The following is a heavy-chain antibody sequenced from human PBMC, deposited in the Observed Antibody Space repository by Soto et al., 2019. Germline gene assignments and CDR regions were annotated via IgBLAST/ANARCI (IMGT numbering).Heavy chain of an antibody. J-gene: IGHJ6*02. CDR3: AKVRSNYDGYYYYGMDV. D-gene: IGHD4-4*01. V-gene: IGHV3-9*01. CDR2: ISWNSGSI. Sequence: HPGGSLRLSCAASGFTFDDYAMHWVRQAPGKGLEWVSGISWNSGSIGYADSVKGRFTISRDNAKNSLYLQMNSLRAEDTALYYCAKVRSNYDGYYYYGMDVWGQGTTVTVSS. CDR1: GFTFDDYA.